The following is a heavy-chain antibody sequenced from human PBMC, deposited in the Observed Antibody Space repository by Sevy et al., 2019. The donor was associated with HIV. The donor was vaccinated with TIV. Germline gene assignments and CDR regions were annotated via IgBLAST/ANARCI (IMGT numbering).Heavy chain of an antibody. J-gene: IGHJ1*01. Sequence: SETLSLTCAVYGGSFSGYYWSWIRQPPGKGLEWIGEINHSGSTNYNPSLTSRVTISVDTSKNQFSLKLSSVTAADTAVYYCARAGSRYFQHWGQGTLVTVSS. D-gene: IGHD2-2*01. CDR2: INHSGST. CDR1: GGSFSGYY. V-gene: IGHV4-34*01. CDR3: ARAGSRYFQH.